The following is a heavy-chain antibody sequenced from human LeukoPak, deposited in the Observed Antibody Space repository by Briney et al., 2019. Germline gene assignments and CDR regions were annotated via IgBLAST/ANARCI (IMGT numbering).Heavy chain of an antibody. D-gene: IGHD3-10*01. V-gene: IGHV3-23*01. CDR1: GFTFSSYA. CDR2: ISDSDGST. CDR3: VRDFGGSRDY. Sequence: PGGSLRLSCAASGFTFSSYAMSWVRQAPGEGLEWVSVISDSDGSTSYADSVKGRFTISRDNSKNTLYLQMNSLRVEDTAVYYCVRDFGGSRDYWGQGTLVIVSS. J-gene: IGHJ4*02.